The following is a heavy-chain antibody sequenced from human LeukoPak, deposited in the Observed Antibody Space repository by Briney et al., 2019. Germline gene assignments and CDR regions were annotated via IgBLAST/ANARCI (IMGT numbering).Heavy chain of an antibody. V-gene: IGHV3-72*01. D-gene: IGHD1-26*01. Sequence: GRSLRLSCAASGFTFSSYAMHWVRQAPGKGLEWVGRTRNKANSYITEYAASVKGRCTISRHDSRSSLYLQMSSLKTDATAMYYCASIRGTFGYWGQGTLVTVSS. CDR2: TRNKANSYIT. CDR1: GFTFSSYA. J-gene: IGHJ4*02. CDR3: ASIRGTFGY.